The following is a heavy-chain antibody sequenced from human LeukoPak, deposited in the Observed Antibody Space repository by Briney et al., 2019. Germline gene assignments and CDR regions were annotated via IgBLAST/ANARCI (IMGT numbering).Heavy chain of an antibody. D-gene: IGHD4-17*01. CDR1: GFTFSSYA. CDR2: ISYDRSNK. J-gene: IGHJ4*02. CDR3: ARGCSTVIKFDY. Sequence: PGGSLRLSCAASGFTFSSYAMHWVRQAPGKGLEWVAVISYDRSNKYYADSVKVRFTISRHNSKDTLYLQMNSVSAEDPDVYYCARGCSTVIKFDYWGQGTLVTVS. V-gene: IGHV3-30-3*01.